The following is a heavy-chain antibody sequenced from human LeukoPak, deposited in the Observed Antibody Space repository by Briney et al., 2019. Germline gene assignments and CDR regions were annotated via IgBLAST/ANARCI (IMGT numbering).Heavy chain of an antibody. D-gene: IGHD4-17*01. Sequence: GRSLRLSCAASGFTFDDYAMHWVRQAPGKGLEWVSGISWNSGSIGYADSVKGRFTISRDNAKNSLYLQMNSLRAEDTALYYCAKDYGDYSLGLFDYWGQGTLVTVSS. CDR3: AKDYGDYSLGLFDY. J-gene: IGHJ4*02. CDR1: GFTFDDYA. CDR2: ISWNSGSI. V-gene: IGHV3-9*01.